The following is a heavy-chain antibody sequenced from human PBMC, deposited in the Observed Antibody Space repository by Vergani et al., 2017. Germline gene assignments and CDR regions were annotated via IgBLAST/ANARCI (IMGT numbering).Heavy chain of an antibody. V-gene: IGHV1-69-2*01. Sequence: EVQLVQSGAEVKKPGATMKISCKVSGYTFTDHYMHWVKQAPGKGLVWMGLVDPEDGETIYAEKFKGRVTIAADTSTDTAHLELSSLRSEDTAVYYCATPQTVTTGGMEVWGQGTTVSVSS. J-gene: IGHJ6*02. CDR3: ATPQTVTTGGMEV. D-gene: IGHD4-17*01. CDR2: VDPEDGET. CDR1: GYTFTDHY.